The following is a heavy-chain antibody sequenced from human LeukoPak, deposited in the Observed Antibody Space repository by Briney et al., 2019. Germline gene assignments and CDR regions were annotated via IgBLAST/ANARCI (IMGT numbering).Heavy chain of an antibody. CDR1: GYTFTSYY. J-gene: IGHJ1*01. Sequence: GASVKVSCKASGYTFTSYYMHWVRQAPGQGLEWMGIINPSGGSTSYAQKFQGRVTITTDESTSTAYMELSSLRSEDTAVYYCARGYGGYCGSTSCPEYFQHWGQGTLVTVSS. D-gene: IGHD2-2*01. CDR2: INPSGGST. V-gene: IGHV1-46*01. CDR3: ARGYGGYCGSTSCPEYFQH.